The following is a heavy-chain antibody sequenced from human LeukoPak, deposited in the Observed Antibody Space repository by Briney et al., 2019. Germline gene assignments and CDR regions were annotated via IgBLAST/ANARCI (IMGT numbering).Heavy chain of an antibody. V-gene: IGHV1-69*01. CDR3: VSHRDSHLQV. D-gene: IGHD3-22*01. Sequence: WMGGFIPIFGTANYAQKFQGRVTITADESTSTAYMELSSLRSEDTAVYYCVSHRDSHLQVWGQGTLVTVSS. CDR2: FIPIFGTA. J-gene: IGHJ4*02.